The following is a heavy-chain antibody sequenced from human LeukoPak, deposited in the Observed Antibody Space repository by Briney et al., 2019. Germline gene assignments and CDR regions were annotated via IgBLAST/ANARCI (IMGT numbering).Heavy chain of an antibody. J-gene: IGHJ4*02. CDR3: AKDRVAVAGTYFDY. CDR1: GFTFSSYG. CDR2: ISYDGSNK. D-gene: IGHD6-19*01. V-gene: IGHV3-30*18. Sequence: PGRSLRLSCAASGFTFSSYGMHWVRQAPGKGLEWVAVISYDGSNKYYADSVKGRFTISRDNSKNTLYLQMNSLRAEDTAVYYCAKDRVAVAGTYFDYWGQGTLVTVSS.